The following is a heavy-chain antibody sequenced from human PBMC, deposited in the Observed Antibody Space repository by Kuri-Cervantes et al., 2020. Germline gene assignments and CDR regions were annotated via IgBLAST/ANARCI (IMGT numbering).Heavy chain of an antibody. CDR2: MNADDGHT. CDR1: GYNFNSFY. CDR3: ARDNDAGGDCNC. Sequence: AAVKVTCKASGYNFNSFYINWMRQATGQGLAYLGWMNADDGHTGYAQKFQGRVTMTRDTSISTAYKELSRLRSDDTAVYYCARDNDAGGDCNCWGQGTLVTVSS. D-gene: IGHD1-1*01. V-gene: IGHV1-8*01. J-gene: IGHJ4*02.